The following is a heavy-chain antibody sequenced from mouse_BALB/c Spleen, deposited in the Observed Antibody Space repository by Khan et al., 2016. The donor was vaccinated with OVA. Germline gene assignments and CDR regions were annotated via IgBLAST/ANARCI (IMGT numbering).Heavy chain of an antibody. J-gene: IGHJ3*01. CDR3: TRGGGGNRFAY. Sequence: QVRLQQSGAELVRPGASVKISCKGSGYTFTDFTMHWVKQSHVMSLEWIGVISTYYGDATYNQKFKDKATMTVDKSSSTAYMELARLTSEESAIYYCTRGGGGNRFAYWGQGTLVTVSA. V-gene: IGHV1S137*01. CDR2: ISTYYGDA. CDR1: GYTFTDFT.